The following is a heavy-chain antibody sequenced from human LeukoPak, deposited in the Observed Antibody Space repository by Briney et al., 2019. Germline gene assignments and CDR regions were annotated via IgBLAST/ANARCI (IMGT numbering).Heavy chain of an antibody. D-gene: IGHD3-10*01. CDR1: GFTFGDSY. J-gene: IGHJ4*02. Sequence: GGSLRLSCAASGFTFGDSYMNWIRQAPGKGLEWVSSISSSSSQTYYPDSVKGRFTISRDDAKNSLYLQMNSLRAEDTAVYYCANTRVGVLTPTFDSWGQGTLVTVSS. V-gene: IGHV3-11*06. CDR3: ANTRVGVLTPTFDS. CDR2: ISSSSSQT.